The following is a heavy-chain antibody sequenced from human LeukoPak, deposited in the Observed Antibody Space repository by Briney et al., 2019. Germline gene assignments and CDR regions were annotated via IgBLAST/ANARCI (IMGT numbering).Heavy chain of an antibody. CDR3: ARDNFRYYYDSSGYLDY. CDR2: ISYDGSNK. D-gene: IGHD3-22*01. Sequence: GGSLRLSCAASGFTFSSYAMHWVRQAPGKWLEWVAVISYDGSNKYYADSVKGRFTISRDNSKNTLYLQMNSLRAEDTAVYYCARDNFRYYYDSSGYLDYWGQGTLVTVSS. J-gene: IGHJ4*02. V-gene: IGHV3-30-3*01. CDR1: GFTFSSYA.